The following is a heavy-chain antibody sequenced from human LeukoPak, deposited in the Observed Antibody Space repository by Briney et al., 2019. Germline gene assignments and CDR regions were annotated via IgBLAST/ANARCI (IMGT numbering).Heavy chain of an antibody. CDR1: GGSISSGGYS. CDR2: IYHSGST. CDR3: ARDSPYDYYYGMDV. Sequence: SETLSLTCAVSGGSISSGGYSWSWIRQPPGQGLEWIGYIYHSGSTYYNPSLKSRVTISVDRSKNQFSLKLSSVTAADTAVYYCARDSPYDYYYGMDVWGQGTTVTVSS. J-gene: IGHJ6*02. V-gene: IGHV4-30-2*01.